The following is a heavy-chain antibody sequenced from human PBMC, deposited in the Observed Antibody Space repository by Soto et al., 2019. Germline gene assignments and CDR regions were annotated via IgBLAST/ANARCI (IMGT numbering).Heavy chain of an antibody. CDR3: ARVGSSGWSPDY. CDR2: IFYTGGT. V-gene: IGHV4-59*11. J-gene: IGHJ4*02. Sequence: SETLSLTCTVSGGSISGHYWIWIRQSPGKGLEWIGHIFYTGGTNYNPSLKSRVTLSADTSKNQFSLRLTSVTAADTAVYYCARVGSSGWSPDYWGQGTLVTVSS. CDR1: GGSISGHY. D-gene: IGHD6-19*01.